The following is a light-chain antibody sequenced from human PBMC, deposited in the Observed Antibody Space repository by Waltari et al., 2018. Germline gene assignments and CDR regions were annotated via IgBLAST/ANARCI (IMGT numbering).Light chain of an antibody. Sequence: QSALTQPASVSGSPGQSITISCTGTRSYVGGYNYVSWYQQHPGKAPKLMIYDVSNLPSGVSNRFSGSKSGNTASLTISGLQAEDEADYYCSSYTSSSTQVFGTGTKVTVL. CDR1: RSYVGGYNY. V-gene: IGLV2-14*03. CDR2: DVS. CDR3: SSYTSSSTQV. J-gene: IGLJ1*01.